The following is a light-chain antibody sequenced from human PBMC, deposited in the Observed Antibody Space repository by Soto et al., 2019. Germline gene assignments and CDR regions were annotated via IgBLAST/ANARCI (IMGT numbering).Light chain of an antibody. CDR3: SSYTSSSLDFYV. CDR2: DVS. Sequence: SALPQPTSVSGSPGQSITISCTGTSSDVGCYNYVSWYQQHPGKAPKLMIYDVSNRPSGVSNRFSGSKSGNTASLTISGLQAEDEADYYCSSYTSSSLDFYVFGTGTKVTVL. V-gene: IGLV2-14*01. J-gene: IGLJ1*01. CDR1: SSDVGCYNY.